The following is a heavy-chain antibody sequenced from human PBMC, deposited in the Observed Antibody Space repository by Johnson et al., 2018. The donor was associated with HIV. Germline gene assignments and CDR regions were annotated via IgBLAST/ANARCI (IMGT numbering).Heavy chain of an antibody. D-gene: IGHD3-22*01. CDR3: AMDAERSSDYPPDAFDI. CDR1: GFTFSSYA. CDR2: ISSSGSTI. Sequence: EVLLLESGGGLVQPGGSLRLSCAASGFTFSSYAMSWVRQAPGKGLEWVSHISSSGSTIYYADSVKGRFTISRDNAKNSLFLQMNSLRDEDKAVYYCAMDAERSSDYPPDAFDIWGRGTMVTVSS. J-gene: IGHJ3*02. V-gene: IGHV3-48*02.